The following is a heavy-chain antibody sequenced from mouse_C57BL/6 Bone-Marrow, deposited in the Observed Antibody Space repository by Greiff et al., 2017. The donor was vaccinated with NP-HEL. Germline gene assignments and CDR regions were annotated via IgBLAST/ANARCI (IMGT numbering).Heavy chain of an antibody. J-gene: IGHJ2*01. Sequence: QVQLQQSGAELVRPGASVTLSCKASGYTFTDYEMHWVKQTPVHGLEWIGAIDPETGGTAYNQKFKGKAILTADKSSSTAYMALRSLTSEDSAVYYCTRDLLWLRRGYWGQGTTLTVSS. CDR2: IDPETGGT. CDR1: GYTFTDYE. CDR3: TRDLLWLRRGY. V-gene: IGHV1-15*01. D-gene: IGHD2-2*01.